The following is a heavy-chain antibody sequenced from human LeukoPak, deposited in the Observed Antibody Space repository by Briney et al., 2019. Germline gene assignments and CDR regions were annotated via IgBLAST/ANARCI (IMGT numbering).Heavy chain of an antibody. J-gene: IGHJ3*02. CDR3: ARTHAFDI. V-gene: IGHV3-11*01. CDR1: GFTFSDYY. Sequence: GGSLRLSCAASGFTFSDYYMSWIRQAPGRGLEWVSYITTGGTIYYADSVKGRFTISRDNSKNTLYLQMNSLRVEDTAVYYCARTHAFDIWGQGTMVTVSS. CDR2: ITTGGTI.